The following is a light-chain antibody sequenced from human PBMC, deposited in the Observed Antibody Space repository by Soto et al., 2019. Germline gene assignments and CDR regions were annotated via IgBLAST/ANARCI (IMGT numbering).Light chain of an antibody. CDR3: SSYAGSKTLGV. CDR2: EVS. CDR1: SSDVGGYNY. V-gene: IGLV2-8*01. J-gene: IGLJ2*01. Sequence: QSALTQPPSASGSPGQSVTISCTGTSSDVGGYNYVSWYQQHPGKAPKLMIYEVSKRPSGVPDRFSGSKSGNTASLTVSGLQAEDEADYYCSSYAGSKTLGVFGGGTQLTVL.